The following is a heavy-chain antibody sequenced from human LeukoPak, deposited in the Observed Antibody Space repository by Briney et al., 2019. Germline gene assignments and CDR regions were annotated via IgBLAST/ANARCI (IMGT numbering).Heavy chain of an antibody. J-gene: IGHJ6*04. V-gene: IGHV3-30*04. Sequence: GGSLRLSCAASGFTFSSYAMHWVRQAPGKGLEWVAVISYDGSNKYYADSVKGRFTISRDNSKNTLYLQMNSLRAEDTAVYYCARVVVPAASLIRWSGVDVWGKGTTVTVSS. D-gene: IGHD2-2*01. CDR3: ARVVVPAASLIRWSGVDV. CDR1: GFTFSSYA. CDR2: ISYDGSNK.